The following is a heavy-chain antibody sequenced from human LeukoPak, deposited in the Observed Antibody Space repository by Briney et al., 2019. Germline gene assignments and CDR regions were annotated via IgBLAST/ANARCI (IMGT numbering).Heavy chain of an antibody. Sequence: GGSLRLSCAASGFTFDDYGMSWVRQAPGKGLEWVSSISSSSSYIYYADSVKGRFTISRDNAKNSLYLQMNSLRAEDTAVYYCARGVTGDYWGQGTLVTVSS. V-gene: IGHV3-21*01. J-gene: IGHJ4*02. D-gene: IGHD1-14*01. CDR2: ISSSSSYI. CDR3: ARGVTGDY. CDR1: GFTFDDYG.